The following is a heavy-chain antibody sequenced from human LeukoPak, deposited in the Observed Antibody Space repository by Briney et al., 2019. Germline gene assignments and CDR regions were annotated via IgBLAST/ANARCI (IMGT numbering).Heavy chain of an antibody. CDR3: ARVKIYYGSENMVSSYYFDC. D-gene: IGHD3-10*01. CDR1: GYTFTSYG. CDR2: ISAYNGNT. J-gene: IGHJ4*02. V-gene: IGHV1-18*01. Sequence: ASVKVSCKASGYTFTSYGISWVRQAPGQGLEWMGWISAYNGNTNYAQKLQGRVTMTTDTSTSTAYMELRSLRSDDTAVYYCARVKIYYGSENMVSSYYFDCWGQGTLVTVSS.